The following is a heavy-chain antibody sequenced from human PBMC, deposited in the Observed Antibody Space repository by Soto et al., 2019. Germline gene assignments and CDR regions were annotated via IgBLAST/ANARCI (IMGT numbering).Heavy chain of an antibody. D-gene: IGHD6-25*01. CDR3: ARGRGYVYGSNFYGLDV. Sequence: PSETLSLTCGVYRGSFSGFYWSWVRQTPGGGLEWIGEINHSGTTNYNPSFQNRVTISVDKSTNNFSLKMTSVTAADAAVYYCARGRGYVYGSNFYGLDVWGQGTIVTVAS. J-gene: IGHJ6*02. V-gene: IGHV4-34*01. CDR1: RGSFSGFY. CDR2: INHSGTT.